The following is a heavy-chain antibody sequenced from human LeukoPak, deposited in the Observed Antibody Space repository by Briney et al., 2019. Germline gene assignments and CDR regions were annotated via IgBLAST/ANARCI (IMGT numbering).Heavy chain of an antibody. D-gene: IGHD1-26*01. CDR3: SGSYNPDAFDI. V-gene: IGHV4-59*01. CDR2: IYYSGST. J-gene: IGHJ3*02. Sequence: SETLSLTCTVSGGSISSYYWSWIRQPPGKGLEWIGYIYYSGSTNYNPSLKSRVTISVDTSKNQFSLKLSSVTAADTAVYYCSGSYNPDAFDIWGQGTMVTVSS. CDR1: GGSISSYY.